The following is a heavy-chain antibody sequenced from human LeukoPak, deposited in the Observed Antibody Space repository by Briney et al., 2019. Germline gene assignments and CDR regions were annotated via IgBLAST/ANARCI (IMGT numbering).Heavy chain of an antibody. Sequence: ASVKVSCKTSGYTFTVHYMNWVRQAPGQGLEGMGRINPTTGVANYAQKFQGRITVTRDTSIHTAYMALSSLTSDDTAVYYCARLDRNYYYLDVWGQGTTVTVSS. CDR3: ARLDRNYYYLDV. J-gene: IGHJ6*03. CDR2: INPTTGVA. CDR1: GYTFTVHY. V-gene: IGHV1-2*06. D-gene: IGHD1-1*01.